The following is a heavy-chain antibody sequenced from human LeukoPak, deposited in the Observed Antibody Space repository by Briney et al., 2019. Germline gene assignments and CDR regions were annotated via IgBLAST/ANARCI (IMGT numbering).Heavy chain of an antibody. D-gene: IGHD1-1*01. J-gene: IGHJ5*02. CDR2: INVNNGGT. CDR3: GLITSGNWWFDP. CDR1: GYAFTGYH. V-gene: IGHV1-2*02. Sequence: VSVKVSCKAPGYAFTGYHMHWVRRAPGQGLEWMGWINVNNGGTNYALKLQGRVTMTRDTSISTAYMELSSLRSDDTAVYYCGLITSGNWWFDPWGQGTLVTVSS.